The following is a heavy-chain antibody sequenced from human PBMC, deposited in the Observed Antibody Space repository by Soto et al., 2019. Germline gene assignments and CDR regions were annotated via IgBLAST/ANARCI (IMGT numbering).Heavy chain of an antibody. V-gene: IGHV3-23*01. Sequence: GGSLRLSCAASGFTFSSYAMSWVRQAPGKGLEWVSAISGSGGRTYYADSVKGRFTISRDNSKNTLYLQMNSLRAEDTAVYYCAKDYYDSSGYYSGAEYFQHWGQGTLVTVSS. J-gene: IGHJ1*01. CDR2: ISGSGGRT. CDR1: GFTFSSYA. CDR3: AKDYYDSSGYYSGAEYFQH. D-gene: IGHD3-22*01.